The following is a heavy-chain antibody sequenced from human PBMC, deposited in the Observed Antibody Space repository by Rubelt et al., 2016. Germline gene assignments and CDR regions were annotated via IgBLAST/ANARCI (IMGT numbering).Heavy chain of an antibody. D-gene: IGHD3-10*01. CDR1: GGSISSSSYY. J-gene: IGHJ5*02. V-gene: IGHV4-61*05. Sequence: QLQLQESGPGLVKPSETLSLTCTVSGGSISSSSYYWGWIRQPPGKGLEWIGFIYYSGSTNYNPSLKSRVTISVDTSKNQFSLKLSSVTAADTAVYYCARSGARSGWFDPWGQGTLVTVSS. CDR2: IYYSGST. CDR3: ARSGARSGWFDP.